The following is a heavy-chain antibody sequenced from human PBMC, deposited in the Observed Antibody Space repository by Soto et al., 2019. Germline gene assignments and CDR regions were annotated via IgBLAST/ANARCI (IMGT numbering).Heavy chain of an antibody. V-gene: IGHV1-8*01. CDR3: ARVIAVAGTERFDY. J-gene: IGHJ4*02. CDR1: GYTFTSYD. Sequence: QVPLVQSGAEVKKPGASVKVSCKASGYTFTSYDINWVRQATGQGLEWMGWMNPNSGNSGYAQKFQGRVTMTRNTSISTAYMELSSLRSEDTAVYYCARVIAVAGTERFDYWGQGTLVTVSS. D-gene: IGHD6-19*01. CDR2: MNPNSGNS.